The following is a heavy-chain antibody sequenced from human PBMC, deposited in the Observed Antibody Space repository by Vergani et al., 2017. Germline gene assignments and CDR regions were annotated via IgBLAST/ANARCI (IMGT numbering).Heavy chain of an antibody. J-gene: IGHJ4*02. CDR3: ARLDGRDGGGSKYVDY. CDR1: GYSFTNYW. CDR2: IHPADSDT. D-gene: IGHD1-26*01. Sequence: EVQLVQAGAEVKKPGASLKTSCQISGYSFTNYWIGWVRQMPGKGLEWMGIIHPADSDTRYSPSFQGQITISVDKSISTAYLQRSSLTASDSAINYCARLDGRDGGGSKYVDYWGQGTLVTVSS. V-gene: IGHV5-51*01.